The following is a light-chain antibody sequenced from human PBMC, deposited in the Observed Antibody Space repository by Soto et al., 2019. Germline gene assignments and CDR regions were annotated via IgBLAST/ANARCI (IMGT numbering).Light chain of an antibody. J-gene: IGKJ4*01. CDR3: QQRVIWPPLT. Sequence: EVVLTQSPATLSLSPGERATLSCRASQSVSSYLAWYQQKPGQAPRLLIYDASNRATGIPARFSGSGSGTDFTLTISSLEPEDFAVYYYQQRVIWPPLTFGGGTKVEIK. V-gene: IGKV3-11*01. CDR2: DAS. CDR1: QSVSSY.